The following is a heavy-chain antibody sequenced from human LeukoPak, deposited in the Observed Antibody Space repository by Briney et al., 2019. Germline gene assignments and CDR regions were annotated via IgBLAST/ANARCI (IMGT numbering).Heavy chain of an antibody. D-gene: IGHD2-2*01. Sequence: GESLKISCKGSGYSFTSYWIGWVRQMPGKGLEWMGIIYPGGSDTRYSPSFQGQVTISADKSISTAYLQWSSLKASDTAMYYCARQTYCSSTSCQGWFDPWGQGTLVTVSS. J-gene: IGHJ5*02. CDR3: ARQTYCSSTSCQGWFDP. CDR2: IYPGGSDT. V-gene: IGHV5-51*01. CDR1: GYSFTSYW.